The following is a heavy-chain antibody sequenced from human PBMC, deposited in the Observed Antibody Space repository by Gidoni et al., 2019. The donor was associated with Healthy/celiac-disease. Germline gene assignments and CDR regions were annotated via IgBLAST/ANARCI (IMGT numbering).Heavy chain of an antibody. J-gene: IGHJ1*01. CDR1: GFPFSRYA. CDR2: ISGSGGST. V-gene: IGHV3-23*01. CDR3: AKGGLDYGDFQH. Sequence: EVQLLESGGGLVQPGGSLRLSCAASGFPFSRYAMSWVRPAPGKGLEWVSAISGSGGSTYYADSVKGRFTISRDNSKNTMYLQMNSLRAEDTAVYYCAKGGLDYGDFQHWGQGTLVTVSS. D-gene: IGHD4-17*01.